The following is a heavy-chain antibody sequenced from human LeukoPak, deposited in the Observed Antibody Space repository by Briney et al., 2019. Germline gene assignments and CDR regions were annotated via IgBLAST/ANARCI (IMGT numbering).Heavy chain of an antibody. Sequence: PSETLSLTCTVSGGSISSSSHYWGWIRQPPGKGLEWIGSIYYSGSTYYNPSLKSRVTISVDTSKNQFSLKLSSVTAADTAVYYCTRGSIAYYYMDVWGKGTTVTISS. CDR2: IYYSGST. CDR1: GGSISSSSHY. J-gene: IGHJ6*03. V-gene: IGHV4-39*07. CDR3: TRGSIAYYYMDV. D-gene: IGHD3-22*01.